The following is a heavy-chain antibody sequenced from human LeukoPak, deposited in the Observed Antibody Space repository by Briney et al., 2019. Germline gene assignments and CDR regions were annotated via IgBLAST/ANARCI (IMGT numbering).Heavy chain of an antibody. CDR2: LGPKSGDT. Sequence: ASVKVSCKASGYTFTSFDINWVRQAPGQGLEWMGHLGPKSGDTAYAPKFLGRVTMTWNTSISTAYMELSSLTSEDTAVYYCATEGVGVSSSLYRQQFYMDDWGIGTTVTVSS. CDR3: ATEGVGVSSSLYRQQFYMDD. D-gene: IGHD6-6*01. J-gene: IGHJ6*03. V-gene: IGHV1-8*01. CDR1: GYTFTSFD.